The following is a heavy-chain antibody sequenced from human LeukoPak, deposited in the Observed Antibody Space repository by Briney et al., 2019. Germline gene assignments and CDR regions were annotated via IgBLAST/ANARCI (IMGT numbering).Heavy chain of an antibody. CDR1: GGSISSSSYY. CDR2: IYYSGST. J-gene: IGHJ4*02. CDR3: ARGLQYYYDPPYFDY. Sequence: PSETLSLTCTVSGGSISSSSYYWGWIRQPPGKGLEWIGSIYYSGSTYYNPSLKSRVTISVDTSKNQFSLRLSSVTAADTAVYYCARGLQYYYDPPYFDYWGQGTLVAVSS. V-gene: IGHV4-39*07. D-gene: IGHD3-22*01.